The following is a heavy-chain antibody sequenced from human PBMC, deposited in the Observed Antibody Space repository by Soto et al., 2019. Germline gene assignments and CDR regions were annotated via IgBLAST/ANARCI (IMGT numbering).Heavy chain of an antibody. Sequence: SETLSLTCAVSGVSISSGNWWTWVRQSPQRGLEYIGEIFHDGTANYYPSFERRVAISVDTSKNQFSLKLTFVTAADTAIYFCARLVYDTRLNYMYFDFWGQGTLVTVSS. CDR3: ARLVYDTRLNYMYFDF. D-gene: IGHD3-10*01. V-gene: IGHV4-4*02. J-gene: IGHJ4*02. CDR1: GVSISSGNW. CDR2: IFHDGTA.